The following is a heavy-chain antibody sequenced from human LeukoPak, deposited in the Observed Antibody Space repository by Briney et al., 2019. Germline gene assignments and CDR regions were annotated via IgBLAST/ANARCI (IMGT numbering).Heavy chain of an antibody. Sequence: ASVKVSCKASGGTFSSYAISWVRQAPGQGLEWMGRIIPILGIANHAQKFQGRVTITADKSTSTAYMELSSLRSEDTAVYYCARDRGSSGEGDFDYWGQGTLVTVSS. CDR1: GGTFSSYA. CDR2: IIPILGIA. D-gene: IGHD6-19*01. CDR3: ARDRGSSGEGDFDY. J-gene: IGHJ4*02. V-gene: IGHV1-69*04.